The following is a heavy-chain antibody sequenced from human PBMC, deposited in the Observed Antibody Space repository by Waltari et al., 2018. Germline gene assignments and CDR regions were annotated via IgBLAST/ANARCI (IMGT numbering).Heavy chain of an antibody. CDR1: GGSFSGYY. D-gene: IGHD3-3*01. J-gene: IGHJ4*02. Sequence: QVQLQQWGAGLLKPSETLSLTCAVYGGSFSGYYWTGLRQPPGQGLEWIGEINHSVSTNYNPSLKSRVTISVDTSKNQFSLKLSSVTAADTAVYYCARASLFTIFGVVAQYYFDYWGQGTLVTVSS. CDR2: INHSVST. V-gene: IGHV4-34*01. CDR3: ARASLFTIFGVVAQYYFDY.